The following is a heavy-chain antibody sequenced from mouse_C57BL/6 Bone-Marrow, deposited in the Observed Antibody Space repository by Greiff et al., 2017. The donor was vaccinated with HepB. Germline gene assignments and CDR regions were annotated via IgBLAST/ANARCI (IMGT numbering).Heavy chain of an antibody. J-gene: IGHJ4*01. V-gene: IGHV1-26*01. CDR3: ARTDGLNYAMDY. CDR1: GYTFTDYY. Sequence: EVQLQQSGPELVKPGASVKISCKASGYTFTDYYMNWVKQSNGKSLEWIGDINPNNGGTSYNQKFKGKATLTVDKSSSTAYMELRSLTSEDSAVYYCARTDGLNYAMDYWGEGTSVTVSS. CDR2: INPNNGGT. D-gene: IGHD2-3*01.